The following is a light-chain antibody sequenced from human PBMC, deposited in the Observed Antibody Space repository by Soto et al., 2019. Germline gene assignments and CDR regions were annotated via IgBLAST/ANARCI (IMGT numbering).Light chain of an antibody. CDR2: EVN. J-gene: IGLJ1*01. CDR3: SSYAGDNTYV. CDR1: SNDVGGYDF. V-gene: IGLV2-8*01. Sequence: QSLLTQPPSASGSPGQSVTISCTGTSNDVGGYDFVSWYQQHPGRAPKLIIVEVNKWPSGVPDRFSASKSGSTASLTVSGLQAEDEADYYCSSYAGDNTYVFGTGTKVTVL.